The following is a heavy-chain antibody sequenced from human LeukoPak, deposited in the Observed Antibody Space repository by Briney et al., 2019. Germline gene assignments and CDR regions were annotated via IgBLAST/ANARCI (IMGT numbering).Heavy chain of an antibody. CDR3: AKSSGDYKTKFDS. CDR1: GFTFSSYA. V-gene: IGHV3-23*01. CDR2: ICGSGGST. Sequence: PGGSLRLSCADPGFTFSSYATSWGRQALGKGREWGSRICGSGGSTYYAGSVKGRLTITRDNFKITVYLQMDSLRAEDTAVYYCAKSSGDYKTKFDSWGQGTLVTVSS. J-gene: IGHJ4*02. D-gene: IGHD4-17*01.